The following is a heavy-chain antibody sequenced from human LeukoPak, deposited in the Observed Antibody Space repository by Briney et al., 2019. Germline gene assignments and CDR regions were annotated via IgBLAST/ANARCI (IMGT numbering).Heavy chain of an antibody. CDR1: GFAVSSKY. D-gene: IGHD5-18*01. CDR3: ARRERLGYSYGRGTLDI. J-gene: IGHJ3*02. CDR2: IYSDGST. V-gene: IGHV3-53*01. Sequence: GGSLRLSCAASGFAVSSKYMTWVRQAPGKGMEWVSVIYSDGSTFYADSVKGRFTISRDNSKNTLYLQMNSLRAEDTAVYYCARRERLGYSYGRGTLDIWGQGTMVTVSS.